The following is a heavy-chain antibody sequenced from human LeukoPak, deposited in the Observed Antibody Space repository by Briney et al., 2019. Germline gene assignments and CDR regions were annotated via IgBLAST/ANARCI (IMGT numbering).Heavy chain of an antibody. J-gene: IGHJ4*02. CDR1: GFTFSKNA. V-gene: IGHV3-30*18. CDR2: ISYDGSER. CDR3: TKGTTGTPFDY. D-gene: IGHD1-1*01. Sequence: GGSLRLSCATSGFTFSKNALSWFRQAPGKGLEWVAVISYDGSERHYADSVKGRFAISRDKSENTLHLQMNSLRTEDTAVYYCTKGTTGTPFDYWGQGILVTVSS.